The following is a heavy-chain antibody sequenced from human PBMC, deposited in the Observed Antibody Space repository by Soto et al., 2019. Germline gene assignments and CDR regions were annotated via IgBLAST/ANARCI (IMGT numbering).Heavy chain of an antibody. J-gene: IGHJ4*02. V-gene: IGHV3-23*01. Sequence: HPWGSLRLSCAASGFTFTTYAMSWVRQAPGKGLEWVSSIGGSGSSTYYADSVKGRFTISRDNSKNTLYLQMNSLRAEDTAVYYCAKGSAMVDYWGQGTVVTVSS. CDR2: IGGSGSST. D-gene: IGHD5-18*01. CDR1: GFTFTTYA. CDR3: AKGSAMVDY.